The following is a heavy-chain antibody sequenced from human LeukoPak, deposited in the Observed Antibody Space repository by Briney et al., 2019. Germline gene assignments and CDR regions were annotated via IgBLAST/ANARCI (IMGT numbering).Heavy chain of an antibody. J-gene: IGHJ4*02. D-gene: IGHD6-13*01. V-gene: IGHV4-59*11. CDR2: ISNTGIT. Sequence: KASETLSLTCTVSGASMSNHYWSWIRQPPGKGLEWIGYISNTGITTYNPSLKSRVTISVDTSKSQFSLKLSSVTAADTAVYYCARSGGYSSSWSLWGQGTLVTVSS. CDR1: GASMSNHY. CDR3: ARSGGYSSSWSL.